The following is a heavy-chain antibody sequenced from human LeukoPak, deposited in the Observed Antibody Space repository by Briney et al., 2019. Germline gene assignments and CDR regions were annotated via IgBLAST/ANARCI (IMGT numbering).Heavy chain of an antibody. CDR3: ARDYADTAMVTGAFDI. CDR1: GGTFSSYA. Sequence: ASVKVSCKASGGTFSSYAISWVRQAPGQGLEWMGGIIPIFGTANYAQKFQGRVTITADESTSTAYMELGSLRSEDTAVYYCARDYADTAMVTGAFDIWGQGTMVTVSS. D-gene: IGHD5-18*01. V-gene: IGHV1-69*13. J-gene: IGHJ3*02. CDR2: IIPIFGTA.